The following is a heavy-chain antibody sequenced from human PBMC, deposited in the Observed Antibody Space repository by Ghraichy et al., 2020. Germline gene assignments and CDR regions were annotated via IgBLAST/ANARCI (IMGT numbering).Heavy chain of an antibody. Sequence: SETLSLTCTVSGGSISSYYWSWIRQPPGKGLEWIGYIYYSGSTNYNPSLKSRVTISVDTSKNQFSLKLSSVTATDTAVYYCARSVSYYYYYMDVWGKGTTVTVSS. V-gene: IGHV4-59*08. CDR2: IYYSGST. CDR1: GGSISSYY. J-gene: IGHJ6*03. CDR3: ARSVSYYYYYMDV.